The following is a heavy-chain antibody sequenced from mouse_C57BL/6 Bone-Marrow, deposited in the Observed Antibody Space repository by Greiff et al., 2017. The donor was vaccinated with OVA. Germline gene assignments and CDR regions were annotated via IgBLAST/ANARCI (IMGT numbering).Heavy chain of an antibody. V-gene: IGHV1-42*01. J-gene: IGHJ3*01. CDR3: ARRKYCNYGDWFAY. CDR2: INPSTGGT. D-gene: IGHD2-10*02. CDR1: GYSFTGYY. Sequence: VQLQQSGPELVKPGASVKISCKASGYSFTGYYMNWVKQSPEKSLEWIGEINPSTGGTTYNQKFKAKATLTVDKSSSTAYMQLKSLTSEDSAVYYCARRKYCNYGDWFAYWGQGTLVTVSA.